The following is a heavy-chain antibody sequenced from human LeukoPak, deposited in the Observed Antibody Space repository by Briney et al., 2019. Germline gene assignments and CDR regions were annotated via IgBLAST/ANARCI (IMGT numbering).Heavy chain of an antibody. CDR2: IYYSGST. J-gene: IGHJ4*02. Sequence: SETLSLTCTVSGGSLSSSSYYWGWVRQPPGMGGEWIGSIYYSGSTYYNPSLKSRVTISVDTSKNQFSLKLSSVTAADTAVYYCARHREMATIDYWGQGTLVTVSS. V-gene: IGHV4-39*01. CDR1: GGSLSSSSYY. CDR3: ARHREMATIDY. D-gene: IGHD5-24*01.